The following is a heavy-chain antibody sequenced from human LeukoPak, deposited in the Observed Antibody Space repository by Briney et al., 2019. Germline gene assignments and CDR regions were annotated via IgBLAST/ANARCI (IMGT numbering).Heavy chain of an antibody. D-gene: IGHD1-1*01. Sequence: SGTLSLTCAVSGGSISSSNWWSWVRQPPGKGLEWIGEIYHSGSTNYNPSLKSRVTISVDTSKNQFSLKLSSVTAADTAVYYCARLGRNWEDAFDIWGQGTMVTVSS. CDR2: IYHSGST. CDR1: GGSISSSNW. V-gene: IGHV4-4*02. J-gene: IGHJ3*02. CDR3: ARLGRNWEDAFDI.